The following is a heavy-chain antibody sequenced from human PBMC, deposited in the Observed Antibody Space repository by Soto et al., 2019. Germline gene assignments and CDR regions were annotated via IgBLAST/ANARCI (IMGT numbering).Heavy chain of an antibody. D-gene: IGHD2-8*01. CDR1: GGSISRYY. J-gene: IGHJ6*02. V-gene: IGHV3-23*01. CDR2: ISGSGDGT. CDR3: TKSRRGILMVYGFGGMDV. Sequence: PSETLSLTCNVSGGSISRYYWSWIRQPPGKGLEWVASISGSGDGTYYGDSVKGRFTISRDSSSSTLYLQMNNLRGEDTAVYFCTKSRRGILMVYGFGGMDVWGQGTTVTVSS.